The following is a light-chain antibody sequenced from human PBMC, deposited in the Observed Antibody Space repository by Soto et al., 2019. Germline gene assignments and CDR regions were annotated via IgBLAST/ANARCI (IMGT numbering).Light chain of an antibody. Sequence: EIVLTQSPGTRSLSPGERATLSCRASQSVSSSYLAWYQQKPGQAPRLLIYGASSRATGIPDRFSGSGSGTDFTLTISRLEPEYFAVYYCQQYGSSPATFGQGTKVEIK. CDR1: QSVSSSY. V-gene: IGKV3-20*01. CDR2: GAS. J-gene: IGKJ1*01. CDR3: QQYGSSPAT.